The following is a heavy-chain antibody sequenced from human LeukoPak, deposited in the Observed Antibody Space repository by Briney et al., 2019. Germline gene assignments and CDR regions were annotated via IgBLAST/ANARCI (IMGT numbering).Heavy chain of an antibody. CDR1: GYTFTNYY. CDR3: ARIRDGYNDAYDV. D-gene: IGHD5-24*01. Sequence: ASVKVSCKASGYTFTNYYMHWVRQAPGQGLEWMGLINPGGGNTNYAQNFQGRVTMTRDTSTSTVYMELSSLRSEDTAIYYCARIRDGYNDAYDVWGQGTVVTVPS. J-gene: IGHJ3*01. CDR2: INPGGGNT. V-gene: IGHV1-46*01.